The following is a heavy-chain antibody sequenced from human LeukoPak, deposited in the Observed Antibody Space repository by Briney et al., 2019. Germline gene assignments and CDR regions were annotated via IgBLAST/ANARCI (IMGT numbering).Heavy chain of an antibody. J-gene: IGHJ6*02. D-gene: IGHD3-10*01. CDR3: ATNYGSGSYRYYYGMDV. CDR1: GFTFSSYW. Sequence: GGSLRLSCAASGFTFSSYWMHWVRQAPGKGLVWVSRINSDGSSTSYADSVKGRFTISRDNAKNTLYLQMNSLRAEDTAVYYCATNYGSGSYRYYYGMDVWGQGTTVTVSS. CDR2: INSDGSST. V-gene: IGHV3-74*01.